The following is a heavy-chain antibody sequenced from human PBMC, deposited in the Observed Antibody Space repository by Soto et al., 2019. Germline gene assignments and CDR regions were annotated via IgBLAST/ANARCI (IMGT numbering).Heavy chain of an antibody. V-gene: IGHV3-23*01. D-gene: IGHD3-3*01. J-gene: IGHJ4*02. Sequence: GGSLRLSCAASGFTFSSYAMSWVRRAPGKGLEWVSAISGSGGSTYYADSVKGRFTISRDNSKNTLYLQMNSLRAEDTAVYYCAKASAIYLEWLLYLDYWGQGTLVTVSS. CDR1: GFTFSSYA. CDR2: ISGSGGST. CDR3: AKASAIYLEWLLYLDY.